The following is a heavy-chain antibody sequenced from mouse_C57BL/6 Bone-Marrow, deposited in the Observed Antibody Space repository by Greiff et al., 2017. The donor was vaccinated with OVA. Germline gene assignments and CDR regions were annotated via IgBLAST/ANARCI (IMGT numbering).Heavy chain of an antibody. J-gene: IGHJ3*01. CDR2: IWTGGGT. V-gene: IGHV2-9-1*01. CDR1: GFSLTSYA. Sequence: VQGVESGPGLVAPSQSLSITCTVSGFSLTSYAISWVRQPPGKGLEWLGVIWTGGGTNYNSALKSRLSISKDNSKSQVFLKMNRLQTDDTARDYCARESYSNFWFAYWGQGTLVTVSA. CDR3: ARESYSNFWFAY. D-gene: IGHD2-5*01.